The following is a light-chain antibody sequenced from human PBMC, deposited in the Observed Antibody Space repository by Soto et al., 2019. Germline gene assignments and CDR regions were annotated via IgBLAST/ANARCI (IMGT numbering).Light chain of an antibody. V-gene: IGKV3-11*01. CDR1: RSISTY. CDR2: EAL. CDR3: QQSYSTPHT. Sequence: VLTQSPATLSLSPGERDALSCRASRSISTYLAWYQPKHGQAPRLLIYEALNRATGIPARFSGSGSGTDCTLTISSLQAEDVATYYCQQSYSTPHTLGQGTKVDIK. J-gene: IGKJ1*01.